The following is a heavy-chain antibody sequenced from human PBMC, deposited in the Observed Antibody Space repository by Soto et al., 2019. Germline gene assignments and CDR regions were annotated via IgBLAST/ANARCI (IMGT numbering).Heavy chain of an antibody. V-gene: IGHV3-15*01. CDR3: TTECDPRYRDGGSFYLVIDYHHYLIAV. D-gene: IGHD3-16*02. Sequence: GCLRLSCEASRLTCSSAWMRGVRQAPGKGAEWVGRIKSKTDGGTIDYAAPVKGRFTISRDDIKNRLYLQMDSLKTEDTAIYYCTTECDPRYRDGGSFYLVIDYHHYLIAVWARGTTDPVSS. CDR2: IKSKTDGGTI. J-gene: IGHJ6*02. CDR1: RLTCSSAW.